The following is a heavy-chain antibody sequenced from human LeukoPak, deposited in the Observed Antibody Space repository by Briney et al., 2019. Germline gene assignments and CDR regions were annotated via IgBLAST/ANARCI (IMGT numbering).Heavy chain of an antibody. D-gene: IGHD3-9*01. Sequence: ASVRVSCKTSGYPFTSYGVGWMRQAPGQGLEWMGWISGYNGDTNYAHNLQGRVTVTIETSTTTAYMELRSLTSDDTAVYYWARVPPRVTSAGYDNWGQGTLVTVSS. CDR3: ARVPPRVTSAGYDN. CDR2: ISGYNGDT. CDR1: GYPFTSYG. J-gene: IGHJ4*02. V-gene: IGHV1-18*01.